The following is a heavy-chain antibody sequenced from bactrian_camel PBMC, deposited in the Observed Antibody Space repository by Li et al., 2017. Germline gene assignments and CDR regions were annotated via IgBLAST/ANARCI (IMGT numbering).Heavy chain of an antibody. CDR2: IDNTFAT. CDR3: KMFHRATLHEY. J-gene: IGHJ4*01. Sequence: HVQLVESGGGSVQPGGSLTLSCAASENSDMRTCMGWFRQAPGKEREWVATIDNTFATRYPDSVKGRFTISRVNDKSASYLQMNNLKPEDTAMYYCKMFHRATLHEYWGQGTQVTVS. V-gene: IGHV3S53*01. CDR1: ENSDMRTC.